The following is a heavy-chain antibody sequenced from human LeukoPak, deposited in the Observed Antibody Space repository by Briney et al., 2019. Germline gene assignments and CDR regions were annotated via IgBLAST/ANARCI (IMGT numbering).Heavy chain of an antibody. CDR3: AKEGNTYSSFWSPFDH. J-gene: IGHJ4*02. V-gene: IGHV3-23*01. CDR1: GYTFSSYA. D-gene: IGHD3-22*01. Sequence: GGSLRLSCAASGYTFSSYAISWVRQAPEKGLEWVSGISSNGGNTYYADSVKGRFTMSRDNSKNTLCLQMHSLRAEDTAVYYCAKEGNTYSSFWSPFDHWGQGTLVTVSS. CDR2: ISSNGGNT.